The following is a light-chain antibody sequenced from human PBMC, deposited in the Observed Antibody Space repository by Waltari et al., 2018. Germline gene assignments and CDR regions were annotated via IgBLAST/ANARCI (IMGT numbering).Light chain of an antibody. Sequence: QSALTQPASVSGSPGQSITISCSGTDSAVGAYDLVPWYQQHPGKAPHLIIYEVSNRPSGISNRFSASKSGNTASLTISGLQAEDEADYYCSSYTTSSAPGVFGTGTRVTVL. CDR1: DSAVGAYDL. V-gene: IGLV2-14*01. CDR2: EVS. CDR3: SSYTTSSAPGV. J-gene: IGLJ1*01.